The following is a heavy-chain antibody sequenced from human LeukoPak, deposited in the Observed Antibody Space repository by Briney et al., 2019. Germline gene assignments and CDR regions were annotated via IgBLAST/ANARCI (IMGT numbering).Heavy chain of an antibody. D-gene: IGHD6-6*01. V-gene: IGHV4-39*07. CDR3: ARVGSSSSEVDY. CDR1: GGSISSSSYY. CDR2: INHSGST. Sequence: SETLSLTCTVSGGSISSSSYYWGWIRQPPGKGLEWIGEINHSGSTNYNPSLKSRVTISVDTSKNQFSLKLSSVTAADTAVYYCARVGSSSSEVDYWGQGTLVTVSS. J-gene: IGHJ4*02.